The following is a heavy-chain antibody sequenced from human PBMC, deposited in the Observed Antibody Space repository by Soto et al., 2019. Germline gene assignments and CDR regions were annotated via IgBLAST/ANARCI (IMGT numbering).Heavy chain of an antibody. V-gene: IGHV1-69*01. D-gene: IGHD6-13*01. CDR2: IIPYYNTL. Sequence: QAQVVQSWAEVRKPGSSVTLSCKASEGTFNSYAIAWVRQAPGQGLEWMGGIIPYYNTLTSAQKFQDRVTITADDSTNTVYMELSSLRSDDTAVYFCASGASLWYPYFFDSWAQGTLVTVSS. CDR1: EGTFNSYA. J-gene: IGHJ4*02. CDR3: ASGASLWYPYFFDS.